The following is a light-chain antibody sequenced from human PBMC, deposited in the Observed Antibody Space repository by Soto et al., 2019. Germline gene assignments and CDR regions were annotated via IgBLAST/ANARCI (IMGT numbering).Light chain of an antibody. Sequence: DVQMTQSPSTLSASVGHRVTITCRASQSITSWMAWYQQKPGKAPKLLIYKASTLESGVPSRFSGSESGTEFTLTISSLQPDDFARYYCQQYNRYPYTFGQGTKLEIK. J-gene: IGKJ2*01. CDR3: QQYNRYPYT. CDR2: KAS. CDR1: QSITSW. V-gene: IGKV1-5*03.